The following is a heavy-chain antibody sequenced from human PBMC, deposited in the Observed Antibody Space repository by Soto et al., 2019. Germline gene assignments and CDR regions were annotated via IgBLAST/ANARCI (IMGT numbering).Heavy chain of an antibody. J-gene: IGHJ4*02. CDR1: GGSIGSYY. D-gene: IGHD3-22*01. V-gene: IGHV4-59*01. CDR2: IYYSGST. CDR3: ARDPGHYDSSGYYYDY. Sequence: SETLSLTCTVSGGSIGSYYWSWIRQPPGKGLEWIGYIYYSGSTNYNPSLKSRVTISVDTSKNQFSLKLSSVTAADTAVYYCARDPGHYDSSGYYYDYWGQGTLVTVSS.